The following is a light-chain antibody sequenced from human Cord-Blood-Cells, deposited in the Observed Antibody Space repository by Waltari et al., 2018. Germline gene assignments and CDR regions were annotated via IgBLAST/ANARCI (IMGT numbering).Light chain of an antibody. V-gene: IGKV1-NL1*01. CDR1: QGLSNS. J-gene: IGKJ3*01. CDR2: AAS. Sequence: DIQMTQSPSSLSASVGDRVTITCRASQGLSNSLAWYQQKPGKAPKLLLYAASRWESGVPSRFSGSGSGTDYTLTISSLQPEDFATYYCQQYYSTPCTFGPGTKVDIK. CDR3: QQYYSTPCT.